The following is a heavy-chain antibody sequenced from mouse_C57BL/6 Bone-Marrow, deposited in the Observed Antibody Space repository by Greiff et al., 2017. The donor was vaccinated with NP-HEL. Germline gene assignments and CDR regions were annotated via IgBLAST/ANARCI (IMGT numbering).Heavy chain of an antibody. V-gene: IGHV1-19*01. CDR2: INPYNGGT. CDR3: ARSEGYYPYYFDY. J-gene: IGHJ2*01. CDR1: GYTFTDYY. Sequence: EVKLQQSGPVLVKPGASVKMSCKASGYTFTDYYMNWVKQSHGKSLEWIGVINPYNGGTSYNQKFKGKATLTVDKSSSTAYMELNSLTSEDSAVYYCARSEGYYPYYFDYWGQGTTLTVSS. D-gene: IGHD2-3*01.